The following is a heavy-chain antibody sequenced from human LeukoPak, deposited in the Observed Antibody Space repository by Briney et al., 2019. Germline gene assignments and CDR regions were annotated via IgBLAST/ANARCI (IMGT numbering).Heavy chain of an antibody. CDR1: GGSFSGYY. J-gene: IGHJ4*02. V-gene: IGHV4-34*01. Sequence: SETLSLTCAVYGGSFSGYYLSWIRQPPGKGLEWIGEINHSGSTNYNPSLKSRLAMSLDTSKNQFSLNLNSVTAADTAVYYCARGIRGAADYWGQGTLVTVSS. CDR3: ARGIRGAADY. CDR2: INHSGST. D-gene: IGHD3-16*01.